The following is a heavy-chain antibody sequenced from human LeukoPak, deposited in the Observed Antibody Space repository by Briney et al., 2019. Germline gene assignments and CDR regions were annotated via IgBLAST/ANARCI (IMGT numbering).Heavy chain of an antibody. CDR3: ARVAYYDSSGYPYYFDY. D-gene: IGHD3-22*01. J-gene: IGHJ4*02. V-gene: IGHV1-2*02. CDR1: GYTFTGFY. Sequence: ASVKVSCKPSGYTFTGFYIHWVRQAPGQGLEWMGWINPNSGGTNCAEKFQGRVTMTRDTSISTAHMELSRLRSDDTAVYYCARVAYYDSSGYPYYFDYWGQGTLVTVSS. CDR2: INPNSGGT.